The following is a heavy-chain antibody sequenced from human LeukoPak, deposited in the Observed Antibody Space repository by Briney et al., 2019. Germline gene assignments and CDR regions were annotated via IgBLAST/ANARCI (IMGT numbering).Heavy chain of an antibody. Sequence: PGGSLSLSCAAPGFTFSSYSMNWVRQAPGKGLEWVSSISSSSSHIDYADSVKGRFTISRDNAKNSLYLQMNSLSAEDTAVYYCAREMATIDDHGRRGTLVTVSS. CDR3: AREMATIDDH. D-gene: IGHD5-24*01. J-gene: IGHJ4*02. V-gene: IGHV3-21*01. CDR1: GFTFSSYS. CDR2: ISSSSSHI.